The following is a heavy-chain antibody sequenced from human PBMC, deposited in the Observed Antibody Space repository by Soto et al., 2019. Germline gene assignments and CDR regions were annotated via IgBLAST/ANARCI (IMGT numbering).Heavy chain of an antibody. D-gene: IGHD3-16*01. Sequence: PGESLKISCKGSGYSFTSYWIGWVRQMPGKGLEWMGVIYPGDSDTRYNPSFQGQVTISVDKSTSTASLQWNSLESSDTAIYYCARPEIPTRSDDYDYPFDLWGQGTLVTSPQ. V-gene: IGHV5-51*01. J-gene: IGHJ5*02. CDR1: GYSFTSYW. CDR2: IYPGDSDT. CDR3: ARPEIPTRSDDYDYPFDL.